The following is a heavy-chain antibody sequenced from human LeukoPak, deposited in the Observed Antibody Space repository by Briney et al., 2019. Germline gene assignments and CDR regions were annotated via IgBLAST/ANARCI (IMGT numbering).Heavy chain of an antibody. CDR1: GGFITAYY. CDR2: IHYTGST. J-gene: IGHJ6*03. Sequence: PSETLSLTCTVSGGFITAYYWSWIRQSPGKGLECIGYIHYTGSTNYNPSLKSRVTISVETSKNQFSLKLKSVTAADTAVYYCARGGSSSTYYYYMDVWGKGTTVTVSS. CDR3: ARGGSSSTYYYYMDV. V-gene: IGHV4-59*01. D-gene: IGHD6-13*01.